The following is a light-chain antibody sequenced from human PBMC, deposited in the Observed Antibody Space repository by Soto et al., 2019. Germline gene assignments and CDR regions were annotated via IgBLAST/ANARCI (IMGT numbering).Light chain of an antibody. CDR2: DVD. Sequence: QSALTQHASVSGSPGQSITISCTGTNNDVGGFNFVSWYQQRPGNVPKLLIYDVDDRPSGVSNRFSGSRSANTASLTISGLQAEDEADYYCSSYTSRSTVIFGGGTKVTVL. J-gene: IGLJ2*01. V-gene: IGLV2-14*01. CDR3: SSYTSRSTVI. CDR1: NNDVGGFNF.